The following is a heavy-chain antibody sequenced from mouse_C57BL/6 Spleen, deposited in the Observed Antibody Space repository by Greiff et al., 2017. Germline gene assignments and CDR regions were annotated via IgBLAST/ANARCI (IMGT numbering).Heavy chain of an antibody. CDR3: ARRGATGYFDV. CDR2: INYDGSST. D-gene: IGHD1-1*01. J-gene: IGHJ1*03. V-gene: IGHV5-16*01. CDR1: GFTFSDYY. Sequence: EVKLVESEGGLVQPGSSMKLSCTASGFTFSDYYMAWVRQVPEKGLEWVANINYDGSSTYYLDSLKSRFIISRDNAKNILYLQMSSLKSEDTATYYCARRGATGYFDVWGTGTTVTVSS.